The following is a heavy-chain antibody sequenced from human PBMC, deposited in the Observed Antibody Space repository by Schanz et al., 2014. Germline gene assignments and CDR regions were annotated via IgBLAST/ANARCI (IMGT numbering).Heavy chain of an antibody. CDR1: GFTFRGYA. V-gene: IGHV3-48*01. CDR2: IGNGGVTI. CDR3: AKSLESCPGGRCSRGYFDY. J-gene: IGHJ4*02. Sequence: EVQLLESGGGLVQPGGSLRLSCAASGFTFRGYAMSWVRQAPGRGLEWVSYIGNGGVTIYYADSVKGRFTISRDNAKNSLYLQMTSLRAEDTAVYYCAKSLESCPGGRCSRGYFDYWGQGTLVTVSS. D-gene: IGHD2-8*02.